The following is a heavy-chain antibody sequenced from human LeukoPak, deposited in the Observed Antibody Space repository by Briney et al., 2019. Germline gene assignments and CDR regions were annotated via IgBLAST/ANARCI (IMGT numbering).Heavy chain of an antibody. CDR1: GISLSPGAVG. D-gene: IGHD1-1*01. J-gene: IGHJ1*01. V-gene: IGHV2-5*02. CDR3: AHRLGGNGWNEGYFQH. CDR2: ISWDDDK. Sequence: SGPTLVNPSQTLTLTFSFSGISLSPGAVGMGLIRQPPGQALGWLILISWDDDKRFTPSRKNWLNIAKVHFKNQVALTMTIYYPVDTATYSCAHRLGGNGWNEGYFQHWGQGTLVTASS.